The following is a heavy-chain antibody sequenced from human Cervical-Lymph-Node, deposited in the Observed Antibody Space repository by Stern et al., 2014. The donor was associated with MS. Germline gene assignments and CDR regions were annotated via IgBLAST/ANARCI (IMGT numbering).Heavy chain of an antibody. J-gene: IGHJ6*02. CDR1: GFTFSDYA. V-gene: IGHV3-30-3*01. CDR2: ISYDGISK. CDR3: ARDSDFRIGNGMDV. Sequence: VQLVESGGGVVQPGRSLTLSCAASGFTFSDYAMHWVRQAPGKGLQWVAVISYDGISKYYADSVKGRFTISRDNSKNTLYLQINNLRREDTAVFHCARDSDFRIGNGMDVWGQGTTVTVSS. D-gene: IGHD2-21*02.